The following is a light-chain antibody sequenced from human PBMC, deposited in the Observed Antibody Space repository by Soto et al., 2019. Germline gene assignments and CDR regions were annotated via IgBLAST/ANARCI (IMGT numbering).Light chain of an antibody. CDR2: DAS. CDR1: QYISKY. Sequence: EFGMTQSPSTLSVSPGERATLSCRASQYISKYLAWYQQRPGQAPRLLIYDASTRATGIPDRFSGSGSGTEFTLTISSLQSEDVAVYYCHQYNEWRTFGQGTKVDIK. J-gene: IGKJ1*01. V-gene: IGKV3-15*01. CDR3: HQYNEWRT.